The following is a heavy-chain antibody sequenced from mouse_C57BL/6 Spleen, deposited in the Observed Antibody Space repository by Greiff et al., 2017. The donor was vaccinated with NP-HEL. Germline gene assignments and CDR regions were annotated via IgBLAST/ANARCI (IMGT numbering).Heavy chain of an antibody. V-gene: IGHV1-82*01. CDR3: ARFPYDYDRGGDY. CDR1: GYAFSSSW. D-gene: IGHD2-4*01. CDR2: IYPGDGDT. Sequence: VQLQQSGPELVKPGASVKISCKASGYAFSSSWMNWVKQRPGKGLEWIGRIYPGDGDTNYNGKFKGKATLTADKSSSTAYMQLSSLTSEDSAVYCCARFPYDYDRGGDYWGQGTTLTVSS. J-gene: IGHJ2*01.